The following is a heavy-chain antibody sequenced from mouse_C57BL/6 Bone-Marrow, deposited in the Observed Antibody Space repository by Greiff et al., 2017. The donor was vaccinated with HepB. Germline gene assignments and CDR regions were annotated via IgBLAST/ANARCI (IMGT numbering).Heavy chain of an antibody. CDR2: INPYNSGT. D-gene: IGHD2-4*01. Sequence: EVQLQQSGPVLVKPGASVKMSCKASGYTFTDYYMNWVKQSHGKSLEWIGVINPYNSGTSYNQKFKGKATLTVDKSSSTAYMELNSLTSEDSAVYYCARGYYDYFYAMDYWGQGTSVTVSS. CDR3: ARGYYDYFYAMDY. J-gene: IGHJ4*01. CDR1: GYTFTDYY. V-gene: IGHV1-19*01.